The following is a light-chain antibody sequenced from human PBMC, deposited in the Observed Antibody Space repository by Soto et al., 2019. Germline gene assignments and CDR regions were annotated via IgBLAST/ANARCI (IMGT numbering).Light chain of an antibody. CDR2: DAS. CDR3: QQSYDTPPT. CDR1: QSIRSY. Sequence: DIQMTQSPSSLSASVGDRVTIACRASQSIRSYLNWYQQKPGKAPKPLIYDASTLQSGVPSRFSGSGSGTDFTLTIISLQPEDFATYYCQQSYDTPPTFGQGTKLEIK. V-gene: IGKV1-39*01. J-gene: IGKJ2*01.